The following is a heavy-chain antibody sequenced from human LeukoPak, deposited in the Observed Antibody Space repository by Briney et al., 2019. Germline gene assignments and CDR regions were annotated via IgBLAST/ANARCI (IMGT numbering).Heavy chain of an antibody. CDR1: GFIFSSYG. D-gene: IGHD4-11*01. CDR3: AKDDYSNYGYFDY. CDR2: IWSDGSKK. Sequence: GGSLRLSCAASGFIFSSYGMHWVRQAPGKGLEWVAVIWSDGSKKYYADSVKGRFTISRGNSKNTLYLQMDSLRAEDTAIYYCAKDDYSNYGYFDYWGQGTLVTVSS. V-gene: IGHV3-30*02. J-gene: IGHJ4*02.